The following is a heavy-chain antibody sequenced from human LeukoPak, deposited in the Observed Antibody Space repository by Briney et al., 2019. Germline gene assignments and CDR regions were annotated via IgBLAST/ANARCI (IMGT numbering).Heavy chain of an antibody. J-gene: IGHJ4*02. Sequence: GGSLRLSCAASGFTFSSYAMSWVRQAPGKGLEWVSAISGSGGSTYYADSVKGRFTISRDNSKNTMYLQMNRLRAEDTAVYYCAKKSEVLTGYVDYWGQGTLVTVSS. CDR1: GFTFSSYA. CDR2: ISGSGGST. D-gene: IGHD3-9*01. V-gene: IGHV3-23*01. CDR3: AKKSEVLTGYVDY.